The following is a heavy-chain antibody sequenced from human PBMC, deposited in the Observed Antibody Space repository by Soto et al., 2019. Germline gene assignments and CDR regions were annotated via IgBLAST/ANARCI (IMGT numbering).Heavy chain of an antibody. V-gene: IGHV3-30*18. Sequence: AGGSLRLSCAASGFTFSDYGFHWVRQAPGKGLDWVAAISYDGSFVYYADSVRGRFTISRDNSRNTLDLQMNTLRHEDTAVYYCAKERGRNRNFAMDVWGQGTSVTVSS. CDR3: AKERGRNRNFAMDV. J-gene: IGHJ6*02. CDR1: GFTFSDYG. D-gene: IGHD1-1*01. CDR2: ISYDGSFV.